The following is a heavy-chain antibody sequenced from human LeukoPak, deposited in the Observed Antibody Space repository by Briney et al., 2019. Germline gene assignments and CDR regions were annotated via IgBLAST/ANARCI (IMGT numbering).Heavy chain of an antibody. CDR2: IYSSGST. V-gene: IGHV4-4*07. CDR3: ARSGGYSYGYGNWFDP. J-gene: IGHJ5*02. CDR1: GGSISSDY. D-gene: IGHD5-18*01. Sequence: SETLSLTRTVSGGSISSDYWSWIRQPAARGLEWIGRIYSSGSTNYNPSLKSRVTMSTDTSKNHFCRKLSPVTAADPAVYFCARSGGYSYGYGNWFDPWGQGTLVTVSS.